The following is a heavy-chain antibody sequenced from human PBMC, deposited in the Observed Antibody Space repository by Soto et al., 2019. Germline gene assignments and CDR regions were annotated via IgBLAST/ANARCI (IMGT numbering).Heavy chain of an antibody. V-gene: IGHV4-31*01. CDR2: ISNSGRT. Sequence: QVQLQESGPGLVKPSQTLSLTCTVSGGSVRRGNYYWSWIRQFPGKGLEWVGYISNSGRTHYNPSLMGPITTLVDTSKNQFFLESRSVTAADTALYYCARADYATGSYYPDYWGQGTLVTVSS. CDR3: ARADYATGSYYPDY. CDR1: GGSVRRGNYY. J-gene: IGHJ4*02. D-gene: IGHD3-10*01.